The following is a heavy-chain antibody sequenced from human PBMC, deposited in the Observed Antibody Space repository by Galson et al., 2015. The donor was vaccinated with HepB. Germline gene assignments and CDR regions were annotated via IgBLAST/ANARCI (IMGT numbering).Heavy chain of an antibody. D-gene: IGHD5-18*01. CDR3: ATGYPSFSAFDI. V-gene: IGHV3-33*08. Sequence: SLRLSCAASGFTFSSYGMHWVRQAPGKGLEWVAVIWYDGSNKYYADSVKGRFTISRDNSKNTLYLQMNSLRAEDTAVYYCATGYPSFSAFDIWGQGTMVTVSS. CDR1: GFTFSSYG. CDR2: IWYDGSNK. J-gene: IGHJ3*02.